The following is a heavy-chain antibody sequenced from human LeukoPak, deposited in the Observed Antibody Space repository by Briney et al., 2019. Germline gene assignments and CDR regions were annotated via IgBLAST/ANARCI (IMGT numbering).Heavy chain of an antibody. J-gene: IGHJ2*01. CDR2: IYYSGST. Sequence: SETLSLTCTVSGGSISSYYWSWIRQPPGKGLEWIGYIYYSGSTNYNPSLKSRVTISVDTSKNQFSLKLSSVTAADTALYYCAKDYCGGDCYSGWYFDLWGRGTLVTVSS. V-gene: IGHV4-59*12. D-gene: IGHD2-21*02. CDR1: GGSISSYY. CDR3: AKDYCGGDCYSGWYFDL.